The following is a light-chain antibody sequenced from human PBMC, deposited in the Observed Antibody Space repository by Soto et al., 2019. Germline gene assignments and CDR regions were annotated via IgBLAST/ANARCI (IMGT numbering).Light chain of an antibody. CDR3: QQNDISPRT. CDR1: QRISTY. V-gene: IGKV1-39*01. Sequence: DIPMTQSPSSLSASVGDRVTITCRASQRISTYLNWYQQRSGNAPKLLIYDASRLQSGVPSRFSGSGAGTDFTLTIDGLQPEDFATYYCQQNDISPRTFGQGTKVETK. J-gene: IGKJ1*01. CDR2: DAS.